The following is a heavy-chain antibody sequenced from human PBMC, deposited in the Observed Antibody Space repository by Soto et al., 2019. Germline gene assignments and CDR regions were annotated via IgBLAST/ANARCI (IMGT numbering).Heavy chain of an antibody. CDR3: ARRYGSVFDY. D-gene: IGHD6-19*01. J-gene: IGHJ4*02. V-gene: IGHV4-59*01. Sequence: QVQLQESGPGLVKPSETLSLTCTASGGSISSYYWSWIRQPPGKGLEWIGYIYYSGSTKYNPSLHRRVPTPXDTSKTQFSLKLSSVTAADTAVYYCARRYGSVFDYWGQGTLVTVSS. CDR2: IYYSGST. CDR1: GGSISSYY.